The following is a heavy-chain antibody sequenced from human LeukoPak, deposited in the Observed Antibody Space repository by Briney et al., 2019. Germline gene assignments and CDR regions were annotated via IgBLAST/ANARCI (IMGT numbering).Heavy chain of an antibody. J-gene: IGHJ4*02. V-gene: IGHV4-39*01. D-gene: IGHD5-18*01. CDR3: ARHSRYGLYYFDY. Sequence: PSETLSLTCTVSGGSISSSSYYWGWIRQPPGKGLEWIVSLFYSGGTYYDPSLKSRVTISVDTSKNQFSLKVTSVTAADTAVYYCARHSRYGLYYFDYWGQGTLVTVSS. CDR2: LFYSGGT. CDR1: GGSISSSSYY.